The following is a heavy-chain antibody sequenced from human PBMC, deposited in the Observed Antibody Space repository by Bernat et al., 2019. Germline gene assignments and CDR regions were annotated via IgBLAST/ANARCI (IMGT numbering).Heavy chain of an antibody. Sequence: EVQLLESGGGLVQPGGSLRLSCAASGFTFSSYAMSWVRQAPGKGLEWVSAISGSGGSTYYADSVKGRFTISRDNSKNTLYLQMNSLRAEDTAVYYCARATYYYDSSGPAGYYFDYWGQGTLVTVYS. D-gene: IGHD3-22*01. CDR3: ARATYYYDSSGPAGYYFDY. CDR1: GFTFSSYA. J-gene: IGHJ4*02. V-gene: IGHV3-23*01. CDR2: ISGSGGST.